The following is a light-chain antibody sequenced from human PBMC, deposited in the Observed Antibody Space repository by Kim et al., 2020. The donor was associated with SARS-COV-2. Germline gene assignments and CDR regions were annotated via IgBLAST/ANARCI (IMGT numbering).Light chain of an antibody. CDR1: QNIDTY. CDR2: DAS. CDR3: QQRNSWPPAVT. V-gene: IGKV3-11*01. J-gene: IGKJ4*01. Sequence: PGDRATRSCRASQNIDTYLAWYQQRPGQAPRVLVYDASNRATGVPDRFSGSGSGTDFTLTISSLEPEDFSIYYCQQRNSWPPAVTFGGGTKVDIK.